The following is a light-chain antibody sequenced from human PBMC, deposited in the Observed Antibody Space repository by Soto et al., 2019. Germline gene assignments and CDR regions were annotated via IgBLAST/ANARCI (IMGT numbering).Light chain of an antibody. J-gene: IGLJ2*01. CDR1: SSNIGAGYD. V-gene: IGLV1-40*01. CDR3: QSYDSSLSVV. CDR2: GNS. Sequence: QSVLTQPPSVSGAPGQRVTISCTGSSSNIGAGYDVHWYKQLQGTAPKLLIYGNSNRPSGVPDRFSGSKSGTSASLAITGLQAEDEADYYCQSYDSSLSVVFGGGTKLTVL.